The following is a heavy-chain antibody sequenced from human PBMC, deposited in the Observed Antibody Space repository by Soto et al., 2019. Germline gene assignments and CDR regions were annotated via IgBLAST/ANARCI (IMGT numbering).Heavy chain of an antibody. D-gene: IGHD1-26*01. J-gene: IGHJ4*02. Sequence: QVQLQESGPGLVKPSQTLSLTCTVTGGSIGTGGYHWSWIRQHPGKGLEWIGYIYYSGTTYYNPSLKSRVTISVDTSKNQFSLKLSSVTAADTAVYYCARRVGATTAIDCWGQGPLVTVSS. CDR2: IYYSGTT. CDR3: ARRVGATTAIDC. CDR1: GGSIGTGGYH. V-gene: IGHV4-31*03.